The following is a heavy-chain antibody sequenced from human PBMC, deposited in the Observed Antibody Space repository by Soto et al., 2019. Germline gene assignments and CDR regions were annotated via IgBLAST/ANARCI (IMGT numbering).Heavy chain of an antibody. V-gene: IGHV4-34*01. D-gene: IGHD4-4*01. CDR2: INHSGST. CDR3: ARGQTTVTFWFDP. CDR1: GGSLSGDY. Sequence: PSETLSLTCAVYGGSLSGDYWSWIRQPPGKGLEWIGEINHSGSTNYNPSLKSRVTISVDTSKNQFSLKLSSVTAADTAVYYCARGQTTVTFWFDPWGQGTLVTVSS. J-gene: IGHJ5*02.